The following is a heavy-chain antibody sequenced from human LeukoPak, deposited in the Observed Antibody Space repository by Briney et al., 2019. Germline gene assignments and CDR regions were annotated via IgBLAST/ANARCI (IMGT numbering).Heavy chain of an antibody. CDR2: IYYSGST. J-gene: IGHJ5*02. Sequence: SETLSLTCTVPGGSISSYYWSWIRQPPGKGLEWLGYIYYSGSTNYNPSLKSRVTISVDTSKNQFSLKLSSVTAADTAVYYCARDLAATVTSFGWFDPWGQGTLVTVSS. CDR1: GGSISSYY. D-gene: IGHD4-17*01. CDR3: ARDLAATVTSFGWFDP. V-gene: IGHV4-59*01.